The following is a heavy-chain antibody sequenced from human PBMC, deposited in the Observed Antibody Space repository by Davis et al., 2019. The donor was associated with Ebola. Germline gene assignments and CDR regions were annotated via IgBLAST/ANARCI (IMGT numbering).Heavy chain of an antibody. CDR3: ARGLDFSGRYFPPLS. J-gene: IGHJ4*02. CDR2: INHSGST. CDR1: GVSFSGSY. Sequence: PSETLSLTCAVYGVSFSGSYWSWIRQPPGKGLEWTGEINHSGSTNYNPSLKSRVTISVDTSKNQFSLKLSSVTAADTAVYYCARGLDFSGRYFPPLSWGQGTLVTVSS. D-gene: IGHD1-26*01. V-gene: IGHV4-34*01.